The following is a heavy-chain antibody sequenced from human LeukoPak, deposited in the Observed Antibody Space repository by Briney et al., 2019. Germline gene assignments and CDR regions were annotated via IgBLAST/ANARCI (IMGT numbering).Heavy chain of an antibody. CDR1: GYSFTSYW. Sequence: GESLRISCKGSGYSFTSYWIGWVRRMPGKGLEWMGIIYPGDSDTRYSPSFQGQVTISADKSISTAYLQWSSLKASDTAMYYCASRSNSGYEFFDYWGQGTLVTVSS. J-gene: IGHJ4*02. CDR2: IYPGDSDT. CDR3: ASRSNSGYEFFDY. V-gene: IGHV5-51*01. D-gene: IGHD5-12*01.